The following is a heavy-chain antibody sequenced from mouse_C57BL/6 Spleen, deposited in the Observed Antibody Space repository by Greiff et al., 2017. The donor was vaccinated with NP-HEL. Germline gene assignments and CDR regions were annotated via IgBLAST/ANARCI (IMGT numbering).Heavy chain of an antibody. CDR2: IHPNSGST. CDR3: ARVGRGAMDY. D-gene: IGHD4-1*01. J-gene: IGHJ4*01. V-gene: IGHV1-64*01. Sequence: QVQLRQPGAELVKPGASVKLSCKASGYTFTSYWMHWVKQRPGQGLEWIGMIHPNSGSTNYNEKFKSKATLTVDKSSSTAYMQLSSLTSEDSAVYYCARVGRGAMDYWGQGTSVTVSS. CDR1: GYTFTSYW.